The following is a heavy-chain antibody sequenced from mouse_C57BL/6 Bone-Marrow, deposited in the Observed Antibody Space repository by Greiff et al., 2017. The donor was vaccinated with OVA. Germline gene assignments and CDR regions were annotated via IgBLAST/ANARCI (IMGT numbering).Heavy chain of an antibody. J-gene: IGHJ3*01. CDR1: GYTFTTYP. CDR3: ARPGDCDGDWFDY. V-gene: IGHV1-47*01. CDR2: FHPYNDDT. Sequence: VQLQQSGAELVKPGASVKMSCKASGYTFTTYPIEWMKQNHGKSLEWIGNFHPYNDDTKYNEKFKGKATLTVEKSSSTVYLELSRLTSADSAVYYCARPGDCDGDWFDYWGQGTLVTVSA.